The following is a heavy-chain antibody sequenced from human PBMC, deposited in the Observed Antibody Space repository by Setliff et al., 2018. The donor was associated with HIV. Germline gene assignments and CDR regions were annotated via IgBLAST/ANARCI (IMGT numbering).Heavy chain of an antibody. Sequence: SETLSLTCNVSGFSFRNSFYNWSWIRQPPGKGLEWIGEINHSGNTYYNPSLQSRLTISADTSKNQFSLKLRSVTAADTAVYYCARRYGPIGYFDYWGQGALVTVSS. CDR3: ARRYGPIGYFDY. CDR1: GFSFRNSFYN. V-gene: IGHV4-39*01. D-gene: IGHD4-17*01. J-gene: IGHJ4*02. CDR2: INHSGNT.